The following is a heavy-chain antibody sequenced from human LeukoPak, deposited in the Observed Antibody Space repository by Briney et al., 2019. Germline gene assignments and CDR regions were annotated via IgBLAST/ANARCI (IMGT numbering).Heavy chain of an antibody. Sequence: ASVKVSSTASGYTFTSYGISWVRQAPGQGLEWMGWTSAYNGNTNYAQKLQGRVTMTTDTSTSTAYMELRSLRSDDTAVYYCARDSSDFWPEGWFDPWGQGTLVTVSS. CDR1: GYTFTSYG. J-gene: IGHJ5*02. V-gene: IGHV1-18*01. CDR2: TSAYNGNT. CDR3: ARDSSDFWPEGWFDP. D-gene: IGHD3/OR15-3a*01.